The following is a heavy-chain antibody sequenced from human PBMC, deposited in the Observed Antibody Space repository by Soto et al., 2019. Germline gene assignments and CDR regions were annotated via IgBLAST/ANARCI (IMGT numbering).Heavy chain of an antibody. J-gene: IGHJ5*02. D-gene: IGHD2-21*01. V-gene: IGHV4-59*08. CDR1: GGSISSYY. CDR2: IYYSGST. Sequence: PSETVSLTCTVSGGSISSYYWSWIRQPPGKGLEWIGYIYYSGSTNYNPSLKSRVTISVDTSKNQFSLKLSSVTAADTAVYYCARQVNNWFDPWGQGTLVTVSS. CDR3: ARQVNNWFDP.